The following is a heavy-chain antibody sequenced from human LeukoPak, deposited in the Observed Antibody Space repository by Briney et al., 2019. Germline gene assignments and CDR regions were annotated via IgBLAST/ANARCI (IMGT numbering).Heavy chain of an antibody. D-gene: IGHD4-17*01. CDR2: IDPNSGGT. CDR1: GYTFTGYY. V-gene: IGHV1-2*02. CDR3: ARDNGDYAEGWFDP. Sequence: ASVKVSCKASGYTFTGYYMHWARQAPGQGLEWMGWIDPNSGGTNYAQKFQGRVTMTRDTSISTAYMELSRLRSDDTAVYYCARDNGDYAEGWFDPWGQGTLVTVSS. J-gene: IGHJ5*02.